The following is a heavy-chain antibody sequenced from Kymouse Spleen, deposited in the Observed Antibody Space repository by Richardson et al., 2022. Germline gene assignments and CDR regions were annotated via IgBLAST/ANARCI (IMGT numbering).Heavy chain of an antibody. Sequence: QVQLQESGPGLVKPSETLSLTCTVSGGSVSSGSYYWSWIRQPPGKGLEWIGYIYYSGSTNYNPSLKSRVTISVDTSKNQFSLKLSSVTAADTAVYYCARGEYSSSSDWFDPWGQGTLVTVSS. CDR2: IYYSGST. J-gene: IGHJ5*02. CDR1: GGSVSSGSYY. V-gene: IGHV4-61*01. D-gene: IGHD6-6*01. CDR3: ARGEYSSSSDWFDP.